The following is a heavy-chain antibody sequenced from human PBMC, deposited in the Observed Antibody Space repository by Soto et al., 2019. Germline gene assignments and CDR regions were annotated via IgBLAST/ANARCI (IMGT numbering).Heavy chain of an antibody. D-gene: IGHD3-22*01. CDR2: IYYSGST. Sequence: QVQLQESGPGLVKPSQTLSLTCTVSGGSISSGDYYWSWIRQPPWKGLEWIGYIYYSGSTYYNPSLKSRVTISVDTSKNQFSLTLSSVTAADTAVYYCARSIYYYDSSGSIDYWGQGTLVTVSS. J-gene: IGHJ4*02. CDR1: GGSISSGDYY. V-gene: IGHV4-30-4*01. CDR3: ARSIYYYDSSGSIDY.